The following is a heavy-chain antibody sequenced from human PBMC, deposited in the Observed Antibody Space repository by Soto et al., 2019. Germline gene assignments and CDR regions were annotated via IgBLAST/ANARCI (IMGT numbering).Heavy chain of an antibody. V-gene: IGHV3-66*01. J-gene: IGHJ4*02. Sequence: PGGSLRLSCAASGFTVTNNYMSWVRQAPGKGLEWVSLIYSTGTTYYADSVKGRFTISRDNSKNTLYLQMGSLRAEDMAVYYCARAPVGVYDYWGQGTLVTVSS. CDR1: GFTVTNNY. CDR2: IYSTGTT. CDR3: ARAPVGVYDY. D-gene: IGHD1-26*01.